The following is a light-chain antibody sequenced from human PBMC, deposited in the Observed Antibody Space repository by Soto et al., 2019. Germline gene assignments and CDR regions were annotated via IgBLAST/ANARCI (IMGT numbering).Light chain of an antibody. CDR3: SSYTSSSTRV. J-gene: IGLJ3*02. CDR2: EVS. CDR1: SSDVGGYNY. V-gene: IGLV2-14*01. Sequence: QSALTQPASVSGSPGQSIAISCTGTSSDVGGYNYVSWYQQHPDKAPKLMIYEVSNRPSGVSNRFSGSKSGNTSSLTISGLQAEDEAYYYCSSYTSSSTRVFGGGPQLTVL.